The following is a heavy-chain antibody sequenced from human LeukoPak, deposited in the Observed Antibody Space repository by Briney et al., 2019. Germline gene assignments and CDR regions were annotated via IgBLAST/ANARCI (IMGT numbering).Heavy chain of an antibody. D-gene: IGHD3-10*01. CDR1: GGSITSNNYY. CDR3: AVWFGELYSFQH. Sequence: KPSETLSLTCTVSGGSITSNNYYWGWIRQPPGKGLEWIGNIYYSGSTYNNPSLKSRVTMSIDTSKNQFSLKLSSVTAADTAVYYCAVWFGELYSFQHWGQGTLVTVSS. V-gene: IGHV4-39*07. J-gene: IGHJ1*01. CDR2: IYYSGST.